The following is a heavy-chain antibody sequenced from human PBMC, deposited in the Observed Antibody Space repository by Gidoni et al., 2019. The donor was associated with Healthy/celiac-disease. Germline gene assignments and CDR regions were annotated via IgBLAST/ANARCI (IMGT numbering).Heavy chain of an antibody. CDR2: IIPILGIA. Sequence: QVQLVQSGAEVKKPGSSVKVSCKASGGTFSSYTISWVRQAPGQGLEWMGRIIPILGIANYAQKFQGRVTITADKSTSTAYMELSSLRSEDTAVYYCARSVGGGIAVATGGAYYYYGMDVWGQGTTVTVSS. CDR3: ARSVGGGIAVATGGAYYYYGMDV. V-gene: IGHV1-69*02. CDR1: GGTFSSYT. D-gene: IGHD6-19*01. J-gene: IGHJ6*02.